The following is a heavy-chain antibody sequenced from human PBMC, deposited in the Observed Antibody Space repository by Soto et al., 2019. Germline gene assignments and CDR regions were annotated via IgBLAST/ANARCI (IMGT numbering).Heavy chain of an antibody. D-gene: IGHD3-3*01. J-gene: IGHJ3*02. Sequence: GGSLRLSCAASGFTFSSYAMSWVRQAPGKGLEWVSAISGSGGSTYYADSVKGRFTISRDNSKNTLYLQMNSLRAEDTAVYYCAKETNYDFWRGSGAFDIWGQGTMVTVSS. V-gene: IGHV3-23*01. CDR2: ISGSGGST. CDR3: AKETNYDFWRGSGAFDI. CDR1: GFTFSSYA.